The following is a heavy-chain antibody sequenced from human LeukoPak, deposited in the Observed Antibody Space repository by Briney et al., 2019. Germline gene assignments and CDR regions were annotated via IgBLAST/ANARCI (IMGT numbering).Heavy chain of an antibody. CDR2: VCSGSTTI. V-gene: IGHV3-48*02. CDR1: GFTFSSYS. J-gene: IGHJ4*02. CDR3: ARDLSGRYYFDY. D-gene: IGHD1-26*01. Sequence: PGGSLRLSCAASGFTFSSYSMNWVRQAPGKGLEWVSYVCSGSTTIYYADLVKGRYTISRDNANNSLYPLMRSLRDEDTAVYFCARDLSGRYYFDYWGQGTLVTVSS.